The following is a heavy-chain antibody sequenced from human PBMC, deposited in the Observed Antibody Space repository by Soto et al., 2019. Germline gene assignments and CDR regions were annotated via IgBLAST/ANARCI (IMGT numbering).Heavy chain of an antibody. J-gene: IGHJ5*02. CDR2: INHSGST. CDR1: GGSFSGYY. V-gene: IGHV4-34*01. CDR3: ARESIAVAYWFDP. D-gene: IGHD6-19*01. Sequence: QVQLQQWGAGLLKPSETLSLTCAVYGGSFSGYYWSWIRQPPGKGLEWIGEINHSGSTNYNPYLTTRVTISVNTYKHQFSLKLSFVTAADTAVYSCARESIAVAYWFDPWGQGTLVTVSS.